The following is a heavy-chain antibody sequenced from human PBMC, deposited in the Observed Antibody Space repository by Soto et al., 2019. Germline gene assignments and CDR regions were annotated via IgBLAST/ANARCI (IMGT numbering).Heavy chain of an antibody. D-gene: IGHD3-22*01. CDR2: IYYSGST. V-gene: IGHV4-31*03. Sequence: PSETLSLTCTVSGGSISSGGYYWSWIRQHPGKGLEWIGYIYYSGSTYYNPSLKSRVTISVDTSKNQFSLKLSSVTAADTAVYYCARGPPGYDSSGYYLIWGQGTLVTSPQ. CDR1: GGSISSGGYY. CDR3: ARGPPGYDSSGYYLI. J-gene: IGHJ4*02.